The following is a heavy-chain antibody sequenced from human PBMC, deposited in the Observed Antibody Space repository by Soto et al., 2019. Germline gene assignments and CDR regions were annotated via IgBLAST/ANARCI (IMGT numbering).Heavy chain of an antibody. CDR2: IWYDGSNK. CDR3: ARDLRPYYDFWSGYRAYYGMDV. Sequence: GGSLRLSCAASGFTFSSYGMHWGRQAPGKGLEWVAVIWYDGSNKYYADSVKGRFTISRDNSKNTLYLQMNSLRAEDTAVYYCARDLRPYYDFWSGYRAYYGMDVWGQGTTVTVSS. J-gene: IGHJ6*02. CDR1: GFTFSSYG. D-gene: IGHD3-3*01. V-gene: IGHV3-33*01.